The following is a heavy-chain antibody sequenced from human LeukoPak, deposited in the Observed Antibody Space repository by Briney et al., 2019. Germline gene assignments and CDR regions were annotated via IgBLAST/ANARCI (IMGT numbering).Heavy chain of an antibody. V-gene: IGHV6-1*01. Sequence: SQTLSLTCAISGDXVSSNSAAWNWIRQSPSRSLEWLGRTYYRSKWYNDYAVSVKSRITITPDTSKNQLSLQLNSVTPEDTAVYYCARATALVDNYAMDVWGQGTTVTVSS. J-gene: IGHJ6*02. CDR2: TYYRSKWYN. CDR3: ARATALVDNYAMDV. D-gene: IGHD5-12*01. CDR1: GDXVSSNSAA.